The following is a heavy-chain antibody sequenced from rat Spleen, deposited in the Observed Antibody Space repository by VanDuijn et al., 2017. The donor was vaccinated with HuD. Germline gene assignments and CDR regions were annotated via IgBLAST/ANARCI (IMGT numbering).Heavy chain of an antibody. CDR1: GFTFRDYY. Sequence: EVQLVESGGALAQPGRSLKLSCAASGFTFRDYYMAWVRQAPKKGLEWVASINCEGSSTYYGDSVKGRFTISRDNAKSTLYLQMNSLRSEDTAAYYCASVDYWGQGVMVTVSS. CDR2: INCEGSST. CDR3: ASVDY. V-gene: IGHV5-22*01. J-gene: IGHJ2*01.